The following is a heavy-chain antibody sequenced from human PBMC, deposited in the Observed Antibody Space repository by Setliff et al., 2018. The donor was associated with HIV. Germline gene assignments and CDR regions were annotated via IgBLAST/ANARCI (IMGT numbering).Heavy chain of an antibody. CDR2: VTHSGRT. CDR3: ARGFRDNSGWSSYYFDY. J-gene: IGHJ4*02. CDR1: GGSFSGYY. D-gene: IGHD6-19*01. V-gene: IGHV4-34*01. Sequence: PSETLSLTCAVYGGSFSGYYWSWIRQPPGKGLEWIGEVTHSGRTNYNPSLESRVTTSVDTSKKQFSLRLTSVTAADAAVYYCARGFRDNSGWSSYYFDYWGQGTLVTVSS.